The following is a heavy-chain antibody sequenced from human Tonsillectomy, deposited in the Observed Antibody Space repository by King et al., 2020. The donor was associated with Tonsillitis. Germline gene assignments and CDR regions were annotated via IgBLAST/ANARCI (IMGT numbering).Heavy chain of an antibody. J-gene: IGHJ6*02. D-gene: IGHD3-10*01. V-gene: IGHV3-48*01. CDR3: STSGYYYGSGSYSTYYFYGMDV. CDR2: ISSSRSTI. Sequence: EVQLVESGGGLVQPGGSLRLSCAASGFTFSSYSMNWVRQAPGKGLEWVSSISSSRSTIYYADSVKGRFTISSDNAKNSLYLQMNSLRAEDTAVYYCSTSGYYYGSGSYSTYYFYGMDVWGQGTTVTVSS. CDR1: GFTFSSYS.